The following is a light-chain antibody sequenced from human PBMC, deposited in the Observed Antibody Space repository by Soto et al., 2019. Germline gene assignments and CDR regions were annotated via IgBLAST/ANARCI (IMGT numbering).Light chain of an antibody. CDR3: TSYTSSSTYV. J-gene: IGLJ1*01. V-gene: IGLV2-14*01. CDR2: NVS. Sequence: QSVLTQPASVSGSPGQSITISCTRTSSDVGGHNSVSWYQQHPGKAPKLMIYNVSNRPSGVSNRFSGSKSGNTASLTISGLLAEDEADYYCTSYTSSSTYVFGAGTKVTVL. CDR1: SSDVGGHNS.